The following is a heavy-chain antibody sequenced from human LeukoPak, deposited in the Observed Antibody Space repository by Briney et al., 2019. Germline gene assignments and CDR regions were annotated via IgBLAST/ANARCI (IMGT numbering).Heavy chain of an antibody. V-gene: IGHV4-34*01. CDR2: INHSGST. Sequence: SETLSLTCAVYGGSFSGYYWSWIRQPPGKGLEWIGEINHSGSTNYNPSLKSRVTISVDTSKNQFSLKLSSVTAADTAVYYCARANDYGDYIWFDPWGQGTLVTVSS. J-gene: IGHJ5*02. D-gene: IGHD4-17*01. CDR1: GGSFSGYY. CDR3: ARANDYGDYIWFDP.